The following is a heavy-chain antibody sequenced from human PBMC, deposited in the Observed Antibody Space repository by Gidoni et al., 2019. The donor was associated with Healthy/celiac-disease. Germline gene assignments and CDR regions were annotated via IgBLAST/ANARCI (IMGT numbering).Heavy chain of an antibody. D-gene: IGHD6-13*01. J-gene: IGHJ4*02. CDR2: ISGSGGST. CDR1: GFTFSSYA. V-gene: IGHV3-23*01. Sequence: EVQLLGSGGGLVQPGVCLRFSCAASGFTFSSYAMSRVRQAPGKGLEWVSGISGSGGSTYCADSVKGRFTISRDNSKNTLYLQMNSVRAEDTAIYYCAKESGSSWYWYFDYWGQGTLVTVSS. CDR3: AKESGSSWYWYFDY.